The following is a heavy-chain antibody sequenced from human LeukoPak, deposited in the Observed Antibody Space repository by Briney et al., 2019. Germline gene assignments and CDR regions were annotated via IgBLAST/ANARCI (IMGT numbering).Heavy chain of an antibody. Sequence: GGSLRLSCAASGFTFSSYEMNWVRQAPGKGLEWVALISYDGSNKYYADSVKGRFTISRDNSKNTLYLQMNSLRAEDTAVYYCARGIHGGSYFGFDSWGQGTLVTVSS. D-gene: IGHD1-26*01. CDR1: GFTFSSYE. CDR3: ARGIHGGSYFGFDS. V-gene: IGHV3-30-3*01. CDR2: ISYDGSNK. J-gene: IGHJ4*02.